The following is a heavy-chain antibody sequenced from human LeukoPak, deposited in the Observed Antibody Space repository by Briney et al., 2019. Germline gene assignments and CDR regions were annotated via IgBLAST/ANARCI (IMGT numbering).Heavy chain of an antibody. CDR2: IYYSGST. D-gene: IGHD2/OR15-2a*01. J-gene: IGHJ3*02. CDR1: GGSISGYY. Sequence: SETLSLTCTVSGGSISGYYWSWIRQPPGKGLEWIGYIYYSGSTNYNPSLKSRVTISVDTSKNQFSLKLSSVTAADTAVYYCARSTLLRPDAFDIWGQGTMVTVSS. CDR3: ARSTLLRPDAFDI. V-gene: IGHV4-59*01.